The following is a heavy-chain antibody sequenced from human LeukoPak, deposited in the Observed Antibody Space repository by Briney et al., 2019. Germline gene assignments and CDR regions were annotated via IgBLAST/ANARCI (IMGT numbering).Heavy chain of an antibody. Sequence: PGGSLRLSCAASGFTFSSYVMRWVRQAPGKGLEWVAFISYDGSNKYYADSVKGRFTISRDNSKNTLYLQMNSLRAEDTAVYYCAKDRRVYSSGWYYFDYWGQGTLVTVSS. V-gene: IGHV3-30*18. CDR1: GFTFSSYV. J-gene: IGHJ4*02. CDR3: AKDRRVYSSGWYYFDY. CDR2: ISYDGSNK. D-gene: IGHD6-19*01.